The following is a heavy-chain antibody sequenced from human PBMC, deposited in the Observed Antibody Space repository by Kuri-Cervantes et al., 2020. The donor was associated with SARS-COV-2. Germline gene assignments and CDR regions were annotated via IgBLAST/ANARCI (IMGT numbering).Heavy chain of an antibody. D-gene: IGHD3-10*01. CDR3: ARTAIMVRGVSMDV. Sequence: SGPMLVKPTQTLTLTCTFSGFSLSTSGMCVSRIRQPPGKALEWLARIDWDDDKYYSTSLKIRLTISKDTSKNQVVLTMTNMDPVDTATYYCARTAIMVRGVSMDVWGKGTTVTVSS. V-gene: IGHV2-70*11. CDR1: GFSLSTSGMC. J-gene: IGHJ6*03. CDR2: IDWDDDK.